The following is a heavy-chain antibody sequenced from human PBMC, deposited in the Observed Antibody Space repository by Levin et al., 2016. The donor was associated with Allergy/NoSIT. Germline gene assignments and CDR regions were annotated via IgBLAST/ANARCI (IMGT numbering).Heavy chain of an antibody. CDR3: ARGDDYGKPCDY. J-gene: IGHJ4*02. D-gene: IGHD4-17*01. CDR2: IYYSGST. Sequence: RQAPGKGLEWIGSIYYSGSTTYNPSLKSRVTISVDTSKKQFSLKMSSVTAADTAVYYCARGDDYGKPCDYWGQGTLVTVSS. V-gene: IGHV4-39*07.